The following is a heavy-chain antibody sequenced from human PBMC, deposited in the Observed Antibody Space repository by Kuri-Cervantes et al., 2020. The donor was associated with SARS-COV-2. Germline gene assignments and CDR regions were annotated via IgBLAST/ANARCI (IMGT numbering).Heavy chain of an antibody. CDR2: IYYSGST. CDR3: ARQGPYCGGDCYPRPIDY. CDR1: GYSISSGYY. D-gene: IGHD2-21*01. J-gene: IGHJ4*02. Sequence: SETLSLTCAVSGYSISSGYYWGWIRQPPGKGLEWIGSIYYSGSTYYNPSLKSRVTISVDTSKNQFSLKLSSVTAADTAVYYCARQGPYCGGDCYPRPIDYWGQGTLVTVSS. V-gene: IGHV4-38-2*01.